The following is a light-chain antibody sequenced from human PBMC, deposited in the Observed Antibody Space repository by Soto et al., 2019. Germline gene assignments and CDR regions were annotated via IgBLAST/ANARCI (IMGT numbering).Light chain of an antibody. Sequence: DIQMTQSPSTLSASVGDRVTITCRASQSISSWLAWYLQKPGKAPKLLIYKASTLQDGVPSRFRGSGSGTDFTLTISSLQPDDFATYYCQQYSSYSPYTFGQGTKLEIK. CDR2: KAS. CDR3: QQYSSYSPYT. V-gene: IGKV1-5*03. J-gene: IGKJ2*01. CDR1: QSISSW.